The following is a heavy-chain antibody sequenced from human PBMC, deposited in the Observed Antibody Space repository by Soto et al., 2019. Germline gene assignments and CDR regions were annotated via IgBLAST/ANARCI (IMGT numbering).Heavy chain of an antibody. CDR1: GYTLTELS. Sequence: GASVKVSCKVSGYTLTELSMHWVRQAPGKGLEWMGGFDPEDGETIYAQKFQGRVTMTEDTSTDTAYMELSSLRSEDTAVYYCATDFGMVAYLSYWGQGTLVTVSS. D-gene: IGHD2-15*01. J-gene: IGHJ4*02. CDR3: ATDFGMVAYLSY. V-gene: IGHV1-24*01. CDR2: FDPEDGET.